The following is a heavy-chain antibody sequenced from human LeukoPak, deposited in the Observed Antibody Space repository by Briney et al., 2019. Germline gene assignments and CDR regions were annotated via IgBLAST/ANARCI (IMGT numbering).Heavy chain of an antibody. J-gene: IGHJ4*02. CDR2: INWNGGST. D-gene: IGHD3-3*01. CDR3: ARVKGSGYRNSIDY. CDR1: GFTFDDYA. V-gene: IGHV3-20*04. Sequence: GGSLRLSCAASGFTFDDYAMNWVRRAPGKGLEWVSGINWNGGSTYYRDSVKGRFTISRDNAKNSLYLQMNSLRAGDTALYYCARVKGSGYRNSIDYWGQGTLVTVSS.